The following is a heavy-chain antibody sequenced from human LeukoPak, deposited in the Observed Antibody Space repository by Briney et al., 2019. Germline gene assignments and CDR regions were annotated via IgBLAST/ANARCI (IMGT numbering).Heavy chain of an antibody. CDR1: GFTFSDFG. CDR2: IWYDGSKK. Sequence: GGSLGLSCAASGFTFSDFGMHWVRQAPGKGLEWVAFIWYDGSKKYYADSVKGRFTISRDNSKNTLYLQMNSLRAEDTAVYYCGRRDYYDIKDWGQGTLVTVSS. V-gene: IGHV3-30*02. D-gene: IGHD3-22*01. CDR3: GRRDYYDIKD. J-gene: IGHJ4*02.